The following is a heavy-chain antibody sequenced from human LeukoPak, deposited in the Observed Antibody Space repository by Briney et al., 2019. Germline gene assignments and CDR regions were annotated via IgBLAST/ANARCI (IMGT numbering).Heavy chain of an antibody. CDR2: IIPIFGTA. Sequence: GSSVKVTCKASGGTFSSYAISWVRQAPGQGLEWMGGIIPIFGTANYAQKFQGRVTITTDESTSTAYMELSSLRSEDTAVYYCARTASHYDSSGSDAFDIWGQGIMVTVSS. CDR1: GGTFSSYA. V-gene: IGHV1-69*05. D-gene: IGHD3-22*01. CDR3: ARTASHYDSSGSDAFDI. J-gene: IGHJ3*02.